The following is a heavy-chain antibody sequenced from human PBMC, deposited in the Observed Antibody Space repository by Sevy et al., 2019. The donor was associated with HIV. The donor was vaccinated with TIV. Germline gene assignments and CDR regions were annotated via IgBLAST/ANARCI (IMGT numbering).Heavy chain of an antibody. D-gene: IGHD4-4*01. CDR3: AINSDYGMDA. Sequence: GSLRLSCVVSGFTFRNYWMSWVRQAPGKGLEWVANINQNGTEIYSVDSVKGRFTFSRDNTKNSVYLQMNSLRAEDTAIYYCAINSDYGMDAWGQRTTVTVSS. CDR1: GFTFRNYW. CDR2: INQNGTEI. V-gene: IGHV3-7*01. J-gene: IGHJ6*02.